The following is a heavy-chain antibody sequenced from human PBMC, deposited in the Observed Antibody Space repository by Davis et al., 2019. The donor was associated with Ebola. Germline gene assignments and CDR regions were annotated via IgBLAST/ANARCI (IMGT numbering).Heavy chain of an antibody. V-gene: IGHV3-21*04. CDR2: ISSDSDYI. Sequence: GGSLRLSCVASGFTFTTYSMSWVRQAPGKALEWVSSISSDSDYIYYADSAKGRFTISRDNAKNSLFLQMDSLRAEDTAVYYCARDTWYSGDDNGGDWGQGTLVTVSS. D-gene: IGHD1-26*01. CDR1: GFTFTTYS. CDR3: ARDTWYSGDDNGGD. J-gene: IGHJ4*02.